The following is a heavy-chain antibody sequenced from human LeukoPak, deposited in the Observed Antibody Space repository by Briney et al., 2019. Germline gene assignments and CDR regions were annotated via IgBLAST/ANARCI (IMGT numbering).Heavy chain of an antibody. J-gene: IGHJ3*02. Sequence: SVKLSCKASGGTFSSYAISWVRQAPGQGLEWMGRIIPIFGTANYAQKFQGRVTTTTDEYTRTAYMELSSLRSEDTAVNYCARSSGIVVVPAAMFGHAFDIWGQGTMVTVSS. CDR3: ARSSGIVVVPAAMFGHAFDI. CDR2: IIPIFGTA. V-gene: IGHV1-69*05. CDR1: GGTFSSYA. D-gene: IGHD2-2*01.